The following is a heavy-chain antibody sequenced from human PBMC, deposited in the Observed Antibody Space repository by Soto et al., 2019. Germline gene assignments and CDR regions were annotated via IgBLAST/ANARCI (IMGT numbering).Heavy chain of an antibody. V-gene: IGHV4-39*01. Sequence: SETLSLTCTVSGGSISSSSYYWGWIRQPPGKGLEWIGSIYYSGSTYYNTSLKSRVTISVDTSKNQFSLKVSSVTAADTAVYYFARLSMIRGVLRWFDPWGQGTLVTVSS. CDR2: IYYSGST. J-gene: IGHJ5*02. D-gene: IGHD3-10*01. CDR1: GGSISSSSYY. CDR3: ARLSMIRGVLRWFDP.